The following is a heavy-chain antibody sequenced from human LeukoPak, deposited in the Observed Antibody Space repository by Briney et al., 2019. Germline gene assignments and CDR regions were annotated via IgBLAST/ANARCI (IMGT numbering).Heavy chain of an antibody. V-gene: IGHV4-4*07. CDR1: GGSISAYY. D-gene: IGHD3-22*01. CDR3: ARTYYYDSSGYYPGYFDY. J-gene: IGHJ4*02. CDR2: IYVSGST. Sequence: SETLSLTCTVSGGSISAYYWSWIRQPAGKGLEWIGRIYVSGSTNYDPSLKSRGTMSLDTSKNQFSLKLSSVTAADTAVYYCARTYYYDSSGYYPGYFDYWGQGTLVTVSS.